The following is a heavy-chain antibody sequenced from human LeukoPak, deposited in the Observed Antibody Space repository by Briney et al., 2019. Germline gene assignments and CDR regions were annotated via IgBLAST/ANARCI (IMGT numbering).Heavy chain of an antibody. D-gene: IGHD4-17*01. Sequence: GASVKVSCKTSGYNFKDYYMHWVRQAPGQGLEWMGWINPNSGGTNYAQKFQGRVTMTRDTSISTAYMELSRLRSDDTAVYYCARDYGDYGRDYWGQGTLVTVSS. CDR1: GYNFKDYY. V-gene: IGHV1-2*02. CDR3: ARDYGDYGRDY. J-gene: IGHJ4*02. CDR2: INPNSGGT.